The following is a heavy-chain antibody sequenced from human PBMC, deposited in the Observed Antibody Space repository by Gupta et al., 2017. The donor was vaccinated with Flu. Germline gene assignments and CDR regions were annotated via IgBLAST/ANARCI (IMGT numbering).Heavy chain of an antibody. D-gene: IGHD5-12*01. V-gene: IGHV3-30*18. J-gene: IGHJ6*03. Sequence: GFTFSNYGMHWVRQAPGKGLEWVAVISYDGSHKYYGDSVMGRFTISRDSSKYTLYLQMNSVRVEDTAVYYCAKLVRATMALNYMDVWGKGTTVTVSS. CDR1: GFTFSNYG. CDR3: AKLVRATMALNYMDV. CDR2: ISYDGSHK.